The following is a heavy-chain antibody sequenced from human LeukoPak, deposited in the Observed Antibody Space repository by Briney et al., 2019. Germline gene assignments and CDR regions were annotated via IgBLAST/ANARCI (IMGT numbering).Heavy chain of an antibody. D-gene: IGHD6-19*01. Sequence: GGSLRLSCAASGFTFSSYWMSWVRQAPGKGLEWVANIKQDGSEKYYVDSVKGRFTISRDNAKNSLYLQMNSLRAEDTAVYCCARDMGYSSGWYIDYGMDVWGKGTTVTVSS. CDR1: GFTFSSYW. J-gene: IGHJ6*04. V-gene: IGHV3-7*03. CDR3: ARDMGYSSGWYIDYGMDV. CDR2: IKQDGSEK.